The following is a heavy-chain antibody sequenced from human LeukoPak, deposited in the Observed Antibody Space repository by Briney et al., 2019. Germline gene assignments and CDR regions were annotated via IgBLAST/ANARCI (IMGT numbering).Heavy chain of an antibody. D-gene: IGHD3-22*01. Sequence: PGGSLGLSCAASGFTVSSNYMSWVRQAPGKGLEWVSVIYSGGSTYYADSVKGRFTISRDNSKNTLYLQMNSLRAEDTAVYYCARERYYYDSSGYYYVRYFDYWGQGTLVTVSS. CDR1: GFTVSSNY. V-gene: IGHV3-53*01. CDR3: ARERYYYDSSGYYYVRYFDY. CDR2: IYSGGST. J-gene: IGHJ4*02.